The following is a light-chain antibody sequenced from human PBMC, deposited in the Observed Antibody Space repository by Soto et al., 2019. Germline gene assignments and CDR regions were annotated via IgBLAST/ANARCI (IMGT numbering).Light chain of an antibody. CDR3: QQRSDWPWT. Sequence: EIVLTQSPATLSLSPGERATLSCGASQSVSSYLAWYQQKPGQSPRLLIYAASNRAPGIPARFSGSGSGTDLTITISSLEPEDFEVYYCQQRSDWPWTFGQGTKVDIK. J-gene: IGKJ1*01. CDR2: AAS. CDR1: QSVSSY. V-gene: IGKV3-11*01.